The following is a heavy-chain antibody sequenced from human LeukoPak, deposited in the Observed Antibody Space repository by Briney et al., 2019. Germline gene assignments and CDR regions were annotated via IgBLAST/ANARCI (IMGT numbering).Heavy chain of an antibody. Sequence: ETVSLTCTVSGGSISGYYWSWIRQPPGKGLEWIGYIYSSGSTKYNPSLKSRVTISIDTSKNQFSLKLSSVTAADTAVYYCAREGTTITHFDYWGQGTPVTFSS. CDR3: AREGTTITHFDY. J-gene: IGHJ4*02. CDR1: GGSISGYY. CDR2: IYSSGST. V-gene: IGHV4-59*01. D-gene: IGHD4-11*01.